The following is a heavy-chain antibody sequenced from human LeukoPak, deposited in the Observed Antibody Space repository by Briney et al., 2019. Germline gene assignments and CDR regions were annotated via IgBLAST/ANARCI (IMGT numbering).Heavy chain of an antibody. V-gene: IGHV3-21*01. CDR2: ISGSSRHK. CDR3: ARTANFAAGYYIDY. CDR1: GFTFSSYW. D-gene: IGHD6-13*01. J-gene: IGHJ4*02. Sequence: SGGSLRLSCAASGFTFSSYWMHWVRQAPGKGLEWVSSISGSSRHKYYADSVKGRFTISRDNAKNSLYLQMNSLRAEDTAVYYCARTANFAAGYYIDYWGQGTLVTVSS.